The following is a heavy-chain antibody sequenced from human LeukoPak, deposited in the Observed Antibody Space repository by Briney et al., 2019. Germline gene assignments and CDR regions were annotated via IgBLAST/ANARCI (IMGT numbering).Heavy chain of an antibody. CDR3: ARDLGRVRGVPYYYGMDV. D-gene: IGHD3-10*01. CDR2: INPNSGGT. Sequence: ASVKVSCKASGYTFTGYYMHWVRQAPGQGLEWMGWINPNSGGTNYAQKFQGWVTMTRDTSISTAYMELSRLRSDDTAVYYCARDLGRVRGVPYYYGMDVWGKGTTVPVSS. CDR1: GYTFTGYY. V-gene: IGHV1-2*04. J-gene: IGHJ6*04.